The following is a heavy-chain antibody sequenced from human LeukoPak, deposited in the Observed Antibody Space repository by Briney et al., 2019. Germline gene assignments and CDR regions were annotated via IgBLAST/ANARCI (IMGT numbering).Heavy chain of an antibody. J-gene: IGHJ4*02. CDR1: GGSISSYY. Sequence: SETLSLTCTVSGGSISSYYWSWIRQPPGKGVEWVGYIYYSGSTNYNPSLKSRVTISVDTSKNQFSLKLSSVTAADTAVYYCARVASLGQQLDHFDYWGQGTLVTVSS. D-gene: IGHD6-13*01. CDR3: ARVASLGQQLDHFDY. CDR2: IYYSGST. V-gene: IGHV4-59*01.